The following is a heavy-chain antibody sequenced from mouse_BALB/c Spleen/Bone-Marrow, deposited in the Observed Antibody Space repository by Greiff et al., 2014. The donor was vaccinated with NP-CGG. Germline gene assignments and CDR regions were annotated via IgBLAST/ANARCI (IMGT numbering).Heavy chain of an antibody. CDR1: GYTFTNYY. J-gene: IGHJ3*01. CDR2: INPSNDGT. D-gene: IGHD4-1*01. V-gene: IGHV1S81*02. Sequence: QVQLQQSGAELVKPGVSVKLSCKASGYTFTNYYMYWVKQRPGQDLEWIGEINPSNDGTNFNEKFKSKATLTVDKSSSTAYMQLSSLTSEDSAVYYCTTLGRFAYWGQGTLVTVSA. CDR3: TTLGRFAY.